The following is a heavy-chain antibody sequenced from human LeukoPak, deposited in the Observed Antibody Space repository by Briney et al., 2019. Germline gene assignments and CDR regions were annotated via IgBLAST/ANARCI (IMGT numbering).Heavy chain of an antibody. D-gene: IGHD2-2*01. CDR2: ISGSGGST. CDR3: ASQRRVDLGFAFNL. Sequence: PGGSLRLSCAGSGFTFSSYAMSWVRQAPGKGLEWVSVISGSGGSTYYADSVKGRFTVSRDNSKNTLYLQMNSLRADDTAVYYCASQRRVDLGFAFNLWGQGTMVTVSS. V-gene: IGHV3-23*01. CDR1: GFTFSSYA. J-gene: IGHJ3*01.